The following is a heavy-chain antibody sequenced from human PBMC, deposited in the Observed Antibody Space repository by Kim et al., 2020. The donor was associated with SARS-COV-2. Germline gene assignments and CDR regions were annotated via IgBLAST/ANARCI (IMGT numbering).Heavy chain of an antibody. Sequence: GGSLRLSCAASGFTFSSYSMNWVRQAPGKGLEWVSSISSSSSYIYYADSVKGRFTISRDNAKNSLYLQMNSLRAEDTAVYYCARDPNWNAYYYYGMDVWGQGTTVTVSS. CDR2: ISSSSSYI. CDR3: ARDPNWNAYYYYGMDV. D-gene: IGHD1-1*01. CDR1: GFTFSSYS. J-gene: IGHJ6*02. V-gene: IGHV3-21*01.